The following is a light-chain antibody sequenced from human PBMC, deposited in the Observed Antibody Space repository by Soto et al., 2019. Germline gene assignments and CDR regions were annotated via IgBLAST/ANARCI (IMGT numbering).Light chain of an antibody. CDR1: QSVSSN. Sequence: EIVMTQSPATLSVSLGERATLSCRASQSVSSNLAWYQQKPGQAPRLLMIGASTRATGIPARFSGSGSGTDFTLTISSLQSEDSAVYYCQQDEQKGRAFGQGTKVEI. V-gene: IGKV3-15*01. CDR3: QQDEQKGRA. CDR2: GAS. J-gene: IGKJ1*01.